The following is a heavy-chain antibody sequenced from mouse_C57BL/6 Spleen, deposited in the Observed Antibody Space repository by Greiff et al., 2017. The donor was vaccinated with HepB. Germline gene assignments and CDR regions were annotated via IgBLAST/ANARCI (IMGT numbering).Heavy chain of an antibody. CDR2: INPSNGGT. D-gene: IGHD1-1*01. V-gene: IGHV1-53*01. Sequence: QVQLQQPGTELVKPGASVKLSCKASGYTFTSYWMHWVKQRPGQGLEWIGNINPSNGGTNYNEKFKSKATLTVDKSSSTAYMQLSSLTSEDSAVYYCARSFITTVVRYFDVWGTGTTVTVSS. CDR1: GYTFTSYW. J-gene: IGHJ1*03. CDR3: ARSFITTVVRYFDV.